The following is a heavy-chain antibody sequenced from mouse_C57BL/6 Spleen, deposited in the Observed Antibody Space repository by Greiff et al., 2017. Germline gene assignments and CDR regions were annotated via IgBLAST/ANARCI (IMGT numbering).Heavy chain of an antibody. D-gene: IGHD2-1*01. CDR1: GYTFTSYW. J-gene: IGHJ3*01. CDR2: IYPGSGST. V-gene: IGHV1-55*01. CDR3: ARGEIYYGNYEGFAY. Sequence: QVQLQQPGAELVKPGASVKMSCKASGYTFTSYWITWVKQRPGQGLEWIGDIYPGSGSTNYNEKFKSKDTLTVDTSSSTAYMQLSSLTSEDSAVYDCARGEIYYGNYEGFAYWGQGTLVTVSA.